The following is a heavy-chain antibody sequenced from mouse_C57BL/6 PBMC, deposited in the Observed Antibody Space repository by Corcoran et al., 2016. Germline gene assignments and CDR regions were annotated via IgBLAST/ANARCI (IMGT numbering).Heavy chain of an antibody. CDR1: GYAFSSYW. V-gene: IGHV1-80*01. D-gene: IGHD2-4*01. CDR3: ARGYDYVLGAMDY. Sequence: QVQLQQSGPELVKPGASVKISCKASGYAFSSYWLNWVKQRPGKGLEWIGQIYPGDGDTNYNGKFKGKATLTADKSSSTAYMQLSSRTSEDSAVDFCARGYDYVLGAMDYWGQGTSVTVSS. CDR2: IYPGDGDT. J-gene: IGHJ4*01.